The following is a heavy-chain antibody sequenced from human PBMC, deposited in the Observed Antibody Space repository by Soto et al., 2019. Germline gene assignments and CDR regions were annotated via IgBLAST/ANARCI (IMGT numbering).Heavy chain of an antibody. J-gene: IGHJ2*01. CDR2: FYYTGSI. CDR3: ARSMFYFFFQAEAGIRDL. V-gene: IGHV4-59*12. Sequence: SWVRQPPGKGLEWIGYFYYTGSINYNPSLKSRVTIFIDASKNQFSLRLSSVTAADTAVYYCARSMFYFFFQAEAGIRDL. D-gene: IGHD6-13*01.